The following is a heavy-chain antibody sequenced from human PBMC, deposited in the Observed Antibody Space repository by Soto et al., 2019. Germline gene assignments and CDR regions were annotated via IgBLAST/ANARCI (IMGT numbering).Heavy chain of an antibody. CDR1: GYGFTTYG. Sequence: QVHLVQSGAEVKKPGASVKVSCKGSGYGFTTYGITWVRQAPGQGLEWMAWISAHNGNTNYAQMLQGRVTVTRDTSTRTAYMELRRLGSDDTAVYYCARGMEGDYWGQGAMVTVSS. V-gene: IGHV1-18*01. CDR3: ARGMEGDY. D-gene: IGHD2-8*01. CDR2: ISAHNGNT. J-gene: IGHJ4*02.